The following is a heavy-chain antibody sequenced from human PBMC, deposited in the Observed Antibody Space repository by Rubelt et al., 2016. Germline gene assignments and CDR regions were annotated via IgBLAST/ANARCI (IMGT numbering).Heavy chain of an antibody. J-gene: IGHJ6*02. V-gene: IGHV3-48*02. CDR1: AFTISDYS. Sequence: EVQLVESGGGLVQPGGSLRLSCAASAFTISDYSMSWVRQAPGKGMECVSYISSSIDYADSVKGRFTISRDNANNSLYLQMNSLGDEDTAVYYCARANSVGRGGLDVWGQGTTVTVSS. D-gene: IGHD2-8*01. CDR3: ARANSVGRGGLDV. CDR2: ISSSI.